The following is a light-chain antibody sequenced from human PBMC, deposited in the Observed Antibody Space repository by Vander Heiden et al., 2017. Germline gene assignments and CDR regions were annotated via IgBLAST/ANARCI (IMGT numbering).Light chain of an antibody. Sequence: QRVVPQSPPAPAPLGASVKPTCILSTGHSNHAIAWHQQQPEKGPRYLMKVDSDGTHRKGDGIPDRFSGSSSGAERYLTISTLQSEDEADYYCQTWDTGMVIIGGGTKLTGL. V-gene: IGLV4-69*01. CDR3: QTWDTGMVI. J-gene: IGLJ2*01. CDR1: TGHSNHA. CDR2: VDSDGTH.